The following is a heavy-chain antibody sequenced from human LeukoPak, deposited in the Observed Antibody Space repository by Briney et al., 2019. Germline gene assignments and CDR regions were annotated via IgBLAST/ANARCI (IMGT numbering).Heavy chain of an antibody. CDR1: GYTFTSYC. CDR2: INPSGGST. Sequence: VASVKVSCTASGYTFTSYCMHWVRQAPGQGLEWMGIINPSGGSTSYAQKFQGRVTMTRDTSTSTVYMELSSLRSEDTAVYYCARVHLGSGSYYNTYFDYWGQGTLVTVSS. V-gene: IGHV1-46*01. D-gene: IGHD3-10*01. J-gene: IGHJ4*02. CDR3: ARVHLGSGSYYNTYFDY.